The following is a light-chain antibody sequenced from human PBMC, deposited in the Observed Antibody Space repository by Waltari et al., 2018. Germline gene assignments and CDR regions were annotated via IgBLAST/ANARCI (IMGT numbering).Light chain of an antibody. CDR1: KLGDKY. CDR3: QAWDSSFV. CDR2: QDS. J-gene: IGLJ2*01. Sequence: SYELTQPPSVSVSPGQPASIPCSGDKLGDKYACWYQQKPGRSPVLVIYQDSKRPSGIPERGSCSNSGNTATLSISGTQAMDEADYYCQAWDSSFVFGGGTKLTVL. V-gene: IGLV3-1*01.